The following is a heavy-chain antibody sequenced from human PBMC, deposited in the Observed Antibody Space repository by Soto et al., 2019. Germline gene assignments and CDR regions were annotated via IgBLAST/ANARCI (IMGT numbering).Heavy chain of an antibody. CDR2: IYYSGST. V-gene: IGHV4-39*01. CDR1: GGSISSSSYY. Sequence: SETLSLTCTVSGGSISSSSYYWGWIRQPPGKGLEWIGSIYYSGSTYYNPSLKSRVTISVDTSKNQFSLKLSSVTAADTAVYYCARREDGPLLNWFDPWGQGTLVTVSS. CDR3: ARREDGPLLNWFDP. J-gene: IGHJ5*02. D-gene: IGHD1-26*01.